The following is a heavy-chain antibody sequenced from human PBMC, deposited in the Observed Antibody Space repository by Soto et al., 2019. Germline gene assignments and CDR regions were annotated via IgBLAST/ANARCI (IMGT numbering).Heavy chain of an antibody. Sequence: DSYKDSVYSFSRHAITWFRHAPGQGLEWMGGIIPVFGTPSYAQKFQGRVTISADKSTNTSSLELRSLRSEDTAVYYCARGGALSTSWYWGDGLDSWGQGTQVTVSS. V-gene: IGHV1-69*06. J-gene: IGHJ4*02. D-gene: IGHD6-13*01. CDR3: ARGGALSTSWYWGDGLDS. CDR1: VYSFSRHA. CDR2: IIPVFGTP.